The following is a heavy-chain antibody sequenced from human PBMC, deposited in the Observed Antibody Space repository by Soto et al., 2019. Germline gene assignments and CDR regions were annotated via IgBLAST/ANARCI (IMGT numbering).Heavy chain of an antibody. CDR1: GFTFSNAW. D-gene: IGHD6-19*01. CDR3: TTDTRWAVAGSPTQDY. V-gene: IGHV3-15*07. CDR2: IKIKTDGGTT. Sequence: EVQLVESGGGLVKPGGSLRLSCAASGFTFSNAWMNWVRQVPGKGLEWVGRIKIKTDGGTTDYAAPVKGRFTISREDSKTTPYLQMNSLKTEDTALYYCTTDTRWAVAGSPTQDYWGQGTLVTVSS. J-gene: IGHJ4*02.